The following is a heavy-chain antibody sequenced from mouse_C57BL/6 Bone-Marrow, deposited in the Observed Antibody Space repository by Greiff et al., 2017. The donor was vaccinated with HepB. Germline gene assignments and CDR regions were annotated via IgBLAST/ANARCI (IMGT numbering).Heavy chain of an antibody. CDR3: ARQGDGYYPYYAMDY. CDR2: ISNLAYSI. V-gene: IGHV5-15*01. D-gene: IGHD2-3*01. CDR1: GFTFSDYG. J-gene: IGHJ4*01. Sequence: EVQGVESGGGLVQPGGSLKLSCAASGFTFSDYGMAWVRQAPRKGPEWVAFISNLAYSIYYADTVTGRFTISRENAKKTLYLEMSSLRSEDTAMYYCARQGDGYYPYYAMDYWGQGTSVTVAS.